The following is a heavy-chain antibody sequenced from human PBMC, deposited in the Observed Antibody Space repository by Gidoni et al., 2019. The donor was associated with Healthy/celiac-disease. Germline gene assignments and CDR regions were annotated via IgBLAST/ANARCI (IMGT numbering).Heavy chain of an antibody. CDR3: ARDGDSSGFDY. CDR1: VFTFSSYE. V-gene: IGHV3-48*03. CDR2: ISSSGSTI. D-gene: IGHD6-19*01. Sequence: EVQLVESGGGLVQPGGSLRLPCAASVFTFSSYEMNWVRQAPGKGLEWVSYISSSGSTIYYADSVKGRFTISRDNAKNSLYLQMNSLRAEDTAVYYCARDGDSSGFDYWGQGTLVTVSS. J-gene: IGHJ4*02.